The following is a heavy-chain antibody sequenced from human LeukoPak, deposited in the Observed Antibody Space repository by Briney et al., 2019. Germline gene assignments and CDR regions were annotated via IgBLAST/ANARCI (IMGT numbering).Heavy chain of an antibody. CDR3: ARSDWLQYYFDY. CDR1: GYSFTSYW. J-gene: IGHJ4*02. Sequence: GESLRISCKGSGYSFTSYWIGWVRQMPGKGLEWMGIIYPSDSDTRYSPSFQGQVTISADKSISVVYLQWSSPKASDTAIYYCARSDWLQYYFDYWGLGTLVTVSS. CDR2: IYPSDSDT. D-gene: IGHD3-9*01. V-gene: IGHV5-51*01.